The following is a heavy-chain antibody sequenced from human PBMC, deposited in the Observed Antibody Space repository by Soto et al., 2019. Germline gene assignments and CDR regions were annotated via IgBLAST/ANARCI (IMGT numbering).Heavy chain of an antibody. J-gene: IGHJ6*03. CDR3: ARVAYCSGGSCHSKTSYYYYYYMDV. V-gene: IGHV4-31*03. CDR2: IYYSGST. CDR1: GGSISSGGYY. Sequence: SETLSLTCTVSGGSISSGGYYWSWIRQHPGKGLEWIGYIYYSGSTYYNPSLKSRVTISLDTSKNQFSLKLSSVTAADTAVYYCARVAYCSGGSCHSKTSYYYYYYMDVWGKGTTVTVSS. D-gene: IGHD2-15*01.